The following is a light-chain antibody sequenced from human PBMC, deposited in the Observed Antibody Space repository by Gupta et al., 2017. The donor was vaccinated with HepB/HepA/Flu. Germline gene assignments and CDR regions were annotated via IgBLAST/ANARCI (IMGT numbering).Light chain of an antibody. V-gene: IGKV3-15*01. Sequence: VMTQSPASLSVSPGERATLTCRASQSVSSNLAWYQQKPGQAPRLLIYGASTRATGIPARFSGSGSGTEFTLTISSLQSEDFAVYYCQQYNNWPLTFGGGTKVEIK. J-gene: IGKJ4*01. CDR2: GAS. CDR1: QSVSSN. CDR3: QQYNNWPLT.